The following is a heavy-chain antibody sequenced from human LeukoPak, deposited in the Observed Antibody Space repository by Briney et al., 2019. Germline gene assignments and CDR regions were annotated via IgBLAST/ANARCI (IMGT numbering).Heavy chain of an antibody. CDR3: ARGSGYYYVLNWFDP. Sequence: SETLSLTCTVSGGSISSNNYYWGWIRQPPGKGLEWIGSIYYSGSTYYNPSLKSRVTISVDTSKNQFSLKLSSVTAADTAVYYCARGSGYYYVLNWFDPWGQGTLVTVSS. V-gene: IGHV4-39*07. CDR2: IYYSGST. D-gene: IGHD3-22*01. CDR1: GGSISSNNYY. J-gene: IGHJ5*02.